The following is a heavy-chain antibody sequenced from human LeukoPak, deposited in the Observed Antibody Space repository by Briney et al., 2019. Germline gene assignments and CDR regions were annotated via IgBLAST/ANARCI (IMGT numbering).Heavy chain of an antibody. CDR3: ARDGVGYYYYGMDV. J-gene: IGHJ6*02. Sequence: SETLSLTCAVSGGSISSGGYSWSWIRQPPGKGLEWIGYIYHSGSTYYNPSLKSRVTISVDRSKNQFSLQLNSVTPEDTAVYYCARDGVGYYYYGMDVWGQGTTVTVSS. V-gene: IGHV4-30-2*01. D-gene: IGHD3-16*01. CDR2: IYHSGST. CDR1: GGSISSGGYS.